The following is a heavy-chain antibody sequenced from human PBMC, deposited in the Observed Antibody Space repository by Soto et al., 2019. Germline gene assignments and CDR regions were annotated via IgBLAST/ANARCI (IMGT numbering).Heavy chain of an antibody. Sequence: GGSLRLSCAASGFTFSDYYMTWIRQAPGKGLEWVSYISSSGSSKYYADSVKGRFTISRENTKNSLYLQVNNLRAEDTALYYCARDLGDRDAFYIWGQGTMVTVSS. V-gene: IGHV3-11*01. J-gene: IGHJ3*02. D-gene: IGHD2-21*02. CDR2: ISSSGSSK. CDR3: ARDLGDRDAFYI. CDR1: GFTFSDYY.